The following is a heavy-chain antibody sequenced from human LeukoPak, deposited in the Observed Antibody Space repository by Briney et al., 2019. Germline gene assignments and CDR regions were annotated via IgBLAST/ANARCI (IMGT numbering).Heavy chain of an antibody. CDR3: ARDGGATPGYYYYYMDV. Sequence: GGSLRLSCAASGFTFSSYDMHWVRQATGKGLEWGSAIGTAGDTYYPGSVKGRFTISRENAKNSLYLQMNSLRAGDTAVYYCARDGGATPGYYYYYMDVWGKGTTVTVSS. V-gene: IGHV3-13*01. J-gene: IGHJ6*03. D-gene: IGHD1-26*01. CDR2: IGTAGDT. CDR1: GFTFSSYD.